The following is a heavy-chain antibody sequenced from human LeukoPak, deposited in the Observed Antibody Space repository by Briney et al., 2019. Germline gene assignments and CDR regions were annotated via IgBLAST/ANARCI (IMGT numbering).Heavy chain of an antibody. V-gene: IGHV4-39*01. J-gene: IGHJ4*02. CDR1: GGSISSSSYY. Sequence: SETLSLTCTVSGGSISSSSYYWGWIRQPPGKGLEWIGSIYYSGSTYYNPSLKSRVTISVDTSKNQFSLKLSSVTAADTAVYYCARHSLGLGITIFGVVTPYFDYWGQGTLVTVSS. CDR3: ARHSLGLGITIFGVVTPYFDY. D-gene: IGHD3-3*01. CDR2: IYYSGST.